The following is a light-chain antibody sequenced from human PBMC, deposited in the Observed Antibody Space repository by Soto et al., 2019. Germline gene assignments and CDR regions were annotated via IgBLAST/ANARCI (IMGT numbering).Light chain of an antibody. CDR3: QQYVSSVT. Sequence: EIVLTQSPCSLSLSPGERATLSCRASQSVDSSFFAWYQQKPGQAPRLLIYGASNRATGIPDRFSGSGSGTYFTLTISRLEPEDFAVYYCQQYVSSVTFGQGTKVEIK. J-gene: IGKJ1*01. V-gene: IGKV3-20*01. CDR2: GAS. CDR1: QSVDSSF.